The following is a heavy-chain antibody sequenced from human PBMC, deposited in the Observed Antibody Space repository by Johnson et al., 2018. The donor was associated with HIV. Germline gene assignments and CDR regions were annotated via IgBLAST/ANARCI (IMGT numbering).Heavy chain of an antibody. CDR2: IRQDGSEK. CDR1: ESTFSSYW. J-gene: IGHJ3*02. Sequence: EVQLVESGGGLVQPGGSLRLSCEASESTFSSYWMNWLRQAPGKGLEWVANIRQDGSEKYYVGSVKGRFTISRDNAKNSLYLQMNSLRAEDTAVYYCARDTDSSSWYSGPDAFDIWGQGTMVTVSS. CDR3: ARDTDSSSWYSGPDAFDI. V-gene: IGHV3-7*01. D-gene: IGHD6-13*01.